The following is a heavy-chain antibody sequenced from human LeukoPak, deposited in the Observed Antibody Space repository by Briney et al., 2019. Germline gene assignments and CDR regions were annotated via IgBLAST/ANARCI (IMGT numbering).Heavy chain of an antibody. CDR2: ISGGGGST. CDR1: GFTFSNYA. CDR3: AKAPTNWDSGY. J-gene: IGHJ4*02. D-gene: IGHD7-27*01. V-gene: IGHV3-23*01. Sequence: PGGSLRLSCAASGFTFSNYAMSWVRQAPGKGLEWVSVISGGGGSTYYADSVKGRFTISRDNSKNTLYLQMNSLRAEDTAVYYCAKAPTNWDSGYWGQGTLVTVSS.